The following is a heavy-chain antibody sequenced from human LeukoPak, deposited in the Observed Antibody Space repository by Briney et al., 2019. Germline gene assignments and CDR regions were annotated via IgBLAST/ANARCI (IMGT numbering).Heavy chain of an antibody. J-gene: IGHJ4*02. Sequence: GGSLRLSCVASGFTFRSYWMSWVRQAPGKGLEWVANIKQDGSEKYYVDSVKGRFTISRDNAKNSLYLQMNSLRAEDTAVYYCARDAQYYDFWSGYNDFDYWGQGTLVAGSS. V-gene: IGHV3-7*01. CDR1: GFTFRSYW. CDR3: ARDAQYYDFWSGYNDFDY. D-gene: IGHD3-3*01. CDR2: IKQDGSEK.